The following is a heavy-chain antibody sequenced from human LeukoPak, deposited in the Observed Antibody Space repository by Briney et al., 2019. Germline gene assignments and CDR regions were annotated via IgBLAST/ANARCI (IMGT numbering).Heavy chain of an antibody. CDR2: ISSNGGST. CDR3: ARDANWGSPLYYFDY. CDR1: GFTFSSYA. D-gene: IGHD7-27*01. J-gene: IGHJ4*02. Sequence: GGSLRLSCAASGFTFSSYAMHWVRQAPGKGLEYVSAISSNGGSTYYANSVKGRFTISRDNSKNTLYLQMGSLRAEDMAVYYCARDANWGSPLYYFDYWGQGTRVTVSS. V-gene: IGHV3-64*01.